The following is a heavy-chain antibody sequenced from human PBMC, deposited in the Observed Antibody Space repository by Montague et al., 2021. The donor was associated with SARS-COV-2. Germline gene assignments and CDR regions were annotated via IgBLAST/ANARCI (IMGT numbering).Heavy chain of an antibody. V-gene: IGHV3-13*01. Sequence: SLRLSCAASGFTFSSYDMHWVRQATGKGLEWVSAIGTAGDTYYPDSVKGRFTISRENAKNSLYLQMNSLRAGDTAVYYCARAGLGGAYYYYYGMDVWGQGTTVTVSS. CDR1: GFTFSSYD. CDR3: ARAGLGGAYYYYYGMDV. D-gene: IGHD4-23*01. CDR2: IGTAGDT. J-gene: IGHJ6*02.